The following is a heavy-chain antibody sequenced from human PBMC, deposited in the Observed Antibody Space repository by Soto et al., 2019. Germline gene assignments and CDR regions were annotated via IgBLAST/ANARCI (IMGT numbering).Heavy chain of an antibody. CDR3: ARNPSSVGSYGIHNWFDP. J-gene: IGHJ5*02. CDR2: INPSGGST. CDR1: GYTFTGSY. Sequence: QVQLVQSGAEVKKPGASWKVSGKAFGYTFTGSYMHWVRQALGKGLGWRGIINPSGGSTSYAQKFQGRVTMTRDTSTSTVYMELSSLRSEDTAVYYCARNPSSVGSYGIHNWFDPLGPGNPGHRLL. D-gene: IGHD5-18*01. V-gene: IGHV1-46*01.